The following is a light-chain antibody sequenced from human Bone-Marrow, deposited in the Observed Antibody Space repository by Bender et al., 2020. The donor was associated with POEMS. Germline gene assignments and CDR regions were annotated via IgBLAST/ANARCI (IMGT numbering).Light chain of an antibody. Sequence: QPVLPQPPSASGTPGQRVIVSCSGGSSNIGAHAVNWYQHLPGTAPKLLIYSSHRRPSEVPDRFSGSRSVTSASLAIGGLQSEDEADYYWAVWDDSLNGWVFGGGTKLTVL. CDR1: SSNIGAHA. CDR3: AVWDDSLNGWV. J-gene: IGLJ3*02. CDR2: SSH. V-gene: IGLV1-44*01.